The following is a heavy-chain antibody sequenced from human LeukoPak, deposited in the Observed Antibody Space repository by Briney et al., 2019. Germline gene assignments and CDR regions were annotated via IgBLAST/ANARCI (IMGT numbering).Heavy chain of an antibody. V-gene: IGHV3-7*03. CDR3: AKALKRHLIVVVVAAPSPIDY. J-gene: IGHJ4*02. CDR1: GFTFSSYW. CDR2: IKQDGSEK. Sequence: PGGSLRLSCAASGFTFSSYWMSWVRQAPGKGLEWVANIKQDGSEKYYVESVKGRFTISRDNAKNSLYLQMNSLRAEDTAVYYCAKALKRHLIVVVVAAPSPIDYWGQGTLVTVSS. D-gene: IGHD2-15*01.